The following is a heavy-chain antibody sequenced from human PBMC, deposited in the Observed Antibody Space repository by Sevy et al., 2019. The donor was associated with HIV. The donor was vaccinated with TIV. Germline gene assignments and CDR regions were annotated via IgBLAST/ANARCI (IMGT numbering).Heavy chain of an antibody. CDR3: ARGGNIVVVPAVRSGYYYMDV. D-gene: IGHD2-2*01. CDR2: TYYRSKWYN. J-gene: IGHJ6*03. Sequence: KQSQTLSLTCAISGDSVSSNSAAWNWIRQSPSRGLEWLGRTYYRSKWYNDYAVSVKSRITINPDTSKNQFSLQLNSVTPEDTAVYYCARGGNIVVVPAVRSGYYYMDVWGKGTTVTVSS. CDR1: GDSVSSNSAA. V-gene: IGHV6-1*01.